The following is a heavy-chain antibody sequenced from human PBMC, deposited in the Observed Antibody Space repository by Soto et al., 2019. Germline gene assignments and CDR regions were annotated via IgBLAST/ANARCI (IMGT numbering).Heavy chain of an antibody. Sequence: SVKVSCKASGGTFSSYAISWVRQAPGQGLEWMGGIIPIFGTANYAQKFQGRVTITADESTSTAYMELRSLRSDDTAVYYCARDGVAAAEPDAFDIWGQGTMVTVSS. CDR2: IIPIFGTA. J-gene: IGHJ3*02. D-gene: IGHD6-13*01. CDR1: GGTFSSYA. CDR3: ARDGVAAAEPDAFDI. V-gene: IGHV1-69*13.